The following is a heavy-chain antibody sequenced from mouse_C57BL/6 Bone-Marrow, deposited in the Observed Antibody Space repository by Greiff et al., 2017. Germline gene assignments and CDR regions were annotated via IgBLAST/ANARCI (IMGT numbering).Heavy chain of an antibody. D-gene: IGHD1-1*01. CDR2: ISSGSSTI. CDR1: GFTFSDYG. V-gene: IGHV5-17*01. J-gene: IGHJ4*01. CDR3: ARPGTTVDYAMDY. Sequence: EVKVVESGGGLVKPGGSLKLSCAASGFTFSDYGMHWVRQAPEKGLEWVAYISSGSSTIYYADTVKGRFTISRDNAKNTLFLQMTSLRSEDTAMYYCARPGTTVDYAMDYWGQGTSVTVSS.